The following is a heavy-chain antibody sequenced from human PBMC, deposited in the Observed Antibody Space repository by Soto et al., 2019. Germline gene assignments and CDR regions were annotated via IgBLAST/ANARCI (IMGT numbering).Heavy chain of an antibody. V-gene: IGHV3-23*01. Sequence: GGALRRSCAASGFTVTRFAMSWVRQAPGKGLEWVSLLSGTADSTHYADSVKGRFTISRDDSKDTLYLQMNGLRAEDTAVYYCAKDTGNERTAPFDHRGRGPLDSVSS. J-gene: IGHJ4*02. CDR1: GFTVTRFA. D-gene: IGHD3-9*01. CDR3: AKDTGNERTAPFDH. CDR2: LSGTADST.